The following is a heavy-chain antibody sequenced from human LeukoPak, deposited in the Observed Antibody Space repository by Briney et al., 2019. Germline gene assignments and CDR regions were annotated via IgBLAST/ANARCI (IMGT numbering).Heavy chain of an antibody. D-gene: IGHD6-13*01. J-gene: IGHJ4*02. V-gene: IGHV3-21*01. CDR1: GFTFSSYS. CDR2: ISSSSSYI. Sequence: PGGSLRLSCAASGFTFSSYSMNWVRQAPGKGLEWVSSISSSSSYIYYADSVKGRFTISRDNAKNSLYLQMNSLRAEDTAVYYCARDLTNSEYSSSWFVSDYWGQGTLVTVSS. CDR3: ARDLTNSEYSSSWFVSDY.